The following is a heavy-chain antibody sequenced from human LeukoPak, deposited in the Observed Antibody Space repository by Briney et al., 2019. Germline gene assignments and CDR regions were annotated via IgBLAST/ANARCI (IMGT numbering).Heavy chain of an antibody. V-gene: IGHV3-30*02. CDR2: IRYDGSNK. Sequence: PGGSLRLSCAASGFTFSSHGMHWVRQAPGKGLEWVAFIRYDGSNKYYADSVKGRFTISRDNSKNTLYLQMNSLRAEDTAVYYCRYSSSWFDAFDIWGQGTMVTVSS. CDR1: GFTFSSHG. D-gene: IGHD6-13*01. J-gene: IGHJ3*02. CDR3: RYSSSWFDAFDI.